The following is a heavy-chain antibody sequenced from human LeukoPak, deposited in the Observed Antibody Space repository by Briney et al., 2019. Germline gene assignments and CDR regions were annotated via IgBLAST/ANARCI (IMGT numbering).Heavy chain of an antibody. Sequence: PGGSLRLSCAASQSIVSSRYMSWVRQAPGKGLEWVSIIYDGGKTYYADSVKGRFTISRDNFKNTLYLQMKNLRAEDTAVYFCGRDDADVKNYGIQYWGQGTLVTVSS. D-gene: IGHD3-16*01. CDR2: IYDGGKT. CDR1: QSIVSSRY. J-gene: IGHJ4*02. V-gene: IGHV3-53*01. CDR3: GRDDADVKNYGIQY.